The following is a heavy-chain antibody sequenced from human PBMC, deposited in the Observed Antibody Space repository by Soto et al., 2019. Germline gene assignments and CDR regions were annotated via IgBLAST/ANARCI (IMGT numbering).Heavy chain of an antibody. J-gene: IGHJ4*02. D-gene: IGHD1-1*01. CDR2: ISGSGSSS. Sequence: PGGSCRLSCVASGFTFSDYAMTWVRQAPGKGLEWVSVISGSGSSSYYADSVKGRFTISRDNSKNTLFLQMNSLRAEDTAVYFCAKDLYGRMSPRALDDWGQGTQVTVSS. V-gene: IGHV3-23*01. CDR1: GFTFSDYA. CDR3: AKDLYGRMSPRALDD.